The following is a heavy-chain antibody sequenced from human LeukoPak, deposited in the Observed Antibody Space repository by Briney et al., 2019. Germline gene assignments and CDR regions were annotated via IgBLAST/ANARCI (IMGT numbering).Heavy chain of an antibody. CDR2: IYYSGST. D-gene: IGHD3-9*01. CDR1: GGSISSSSYY. CDR3: ARGRVLRYFDWLFPRVAFDI. J-gene: IGHJ3*02. Sequence: SETLSLTCTVSGGSISSSSYYWGWIRQPPGKGLEWIGSIYYSGSTYYNPSLKSRVTMSVDTSKNQFSLKLSSVIAADTAVYYCARGRVLRYFDWLFPRVAFDIWGQGTMVTVSS. V-gene: IGHV4-39*07.